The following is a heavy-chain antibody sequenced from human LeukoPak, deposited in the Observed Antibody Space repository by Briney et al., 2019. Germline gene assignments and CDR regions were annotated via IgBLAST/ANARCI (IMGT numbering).Heavy chain of an antibody. CDR1: GYNFTKYW. D-gene: IGHD2-2*02. Sequence: GESLKISCKGSGYNFTKYWIGWVRQMPGKGLEWMGIIYPGDSDTRYSPSFEGQVTLSADKSINTAYLQWISLKASDIAMYYCARHTWGYCNNTTCSTADAFDIWGQGTMVTVSS. CDR3: ARHTWGYCNNTTCSTADAFDI. V-gene: IGHV5-51*01. J-gene: IGHJ3*02. CDR2: IYPGDSDT.